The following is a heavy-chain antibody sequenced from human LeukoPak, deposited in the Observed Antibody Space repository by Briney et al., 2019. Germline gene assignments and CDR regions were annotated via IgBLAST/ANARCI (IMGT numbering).Heavy chain of an antibody. CDR1: GFTFSTYS. CDR3: ARDSGEVPDY. V-gene: IGHV3-48*04. J-gene: IGHJ4*02. D-gene: IGHD3-10*01. CDR2: ISSSGSTI. Sequence: GGSLRLSCAASGFTFSTYSMNWVRQAPGKGLEWVSYISSSGSTIYYADSVKGRFTISRDDAKNSLYLQMNSLRAEDTAVYYCARDSGEVPDYWGQGTLVTVSS.